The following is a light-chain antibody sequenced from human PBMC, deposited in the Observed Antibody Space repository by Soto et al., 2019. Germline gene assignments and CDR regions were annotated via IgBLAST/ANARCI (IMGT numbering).Light chain of an antibody. CDR1: SSDVGAYIF. CDR2: EVS. Sequence: QSALTQPPSASGSPGQSVTISCTGTSSDVGAYIFVSWYQQHPGKAPKLMVYEVSERPSGVPDRFSGSKSSNTASLTVSGLQAEDEADYYCSSYAGSNNFVFGTGTKVTVL. J-gene: IGLJ1*01. CDR3: SSYAGSNNFV. V-gene: IGLV2-8*01.